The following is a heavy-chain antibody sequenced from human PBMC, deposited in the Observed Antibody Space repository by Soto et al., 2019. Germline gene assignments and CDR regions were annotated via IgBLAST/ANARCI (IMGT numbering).Heavy chain of an antibody. D-gene: IGHD1-26*01. CDR2: ISYDGSNK. V-gene: IGHV3-30*18. CDR3: AKDMVGATRGGPSPPTPLDY. J-gene: IGHJ4*02. Sequence: GGYLRLSCTASGFTFSSYGMDWVRQAPGKGLEWVAVISYDGSNKYYADSVKGRFTISRDNSKNTLYLQMNSLRAEDTAVYYCAKDMVGATRGGPSPPTPLDYWGQGTLVTVSS. CDR1: GFTFSSYG.